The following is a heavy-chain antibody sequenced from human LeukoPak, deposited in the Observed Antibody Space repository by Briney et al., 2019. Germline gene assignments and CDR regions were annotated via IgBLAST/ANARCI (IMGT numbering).Heavy chain of an antibody. D-gene: IGHD3-22*01. CDR1: GGSISSYY. Sequence: PSETLSLTCTASGGSISSYYWSWIRQPPGKGLEWIGYIYYSGSTNYNPSLKSRVTISVDTSKNQFSLKLNSVTAADTAVYYCARSRPTYYYDSSPLYYFEYWGQGTLVTVSS. CDR3: ARSRPTYYYDSSPLYYFEY. CDR2: IYYSGST. J-gene: IGHJ4*02. V-gene: IGHV4-59*12.